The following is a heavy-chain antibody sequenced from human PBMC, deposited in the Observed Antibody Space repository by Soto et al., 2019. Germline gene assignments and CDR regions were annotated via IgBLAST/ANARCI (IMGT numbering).Heavy chain of an antibody. CDR1: GGTFSGYV. D-gene: IGHD3-10*01. CDR2: IVPIYGTR. CDR3: ASVLDYYGSGSHYHYGMAF. V-gene: IGHV1-69*01. Sequence: SLVNGACKAAGGTFSGYVFSWVLQATGQGLEWMGGIVPIYGTRGFAQKFQGRLTITADEPTRTAYMELSSLRSEDTAVYYCASVLDYYGSGSHYHYGMAFWGQGTTVTSP. J-gene: IGHJ6*02.